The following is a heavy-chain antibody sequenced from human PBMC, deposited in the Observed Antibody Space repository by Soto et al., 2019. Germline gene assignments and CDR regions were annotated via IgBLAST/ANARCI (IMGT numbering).Heavy chain of an antibody. CDR2: VSGNGADA. CDR3: AKDNGELRGIDV. V-gene: IGHV3-23*01. Sequence: GGSLRLSCAASGFTFRNYAMSGVRRAPGKGLEWVSSVSGNGADANYADSVKGRFTISRDNSKNTVYLQVKSLRAEETAVYYCAKDNGELRGIDVWGPGIMLTV. J-gene: IGHJ6*02. CDR1: GFTFRNYA. D-gene: IGHD1-7*01.